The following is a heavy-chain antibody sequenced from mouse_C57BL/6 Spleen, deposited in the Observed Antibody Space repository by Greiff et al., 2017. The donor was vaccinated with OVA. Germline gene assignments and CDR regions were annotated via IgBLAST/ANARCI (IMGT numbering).Heavy chain of an antibody. CDR1: GYTFTDYN. CDR3: ARSGGRNYFDY. V-gene: IGHV1-18*01. CDR2: INPNNGGT. Sequence: VQLQQSVPELVKPGASVKIPCKASGYTFTDYNMDWVKQSHGKSLEWIGDINPNNGGTIYNQKFKGKATLTVDKSSSTAYMELRSLTSEDTAVYYCARSGGRNYFDYGGQGTTLTVSS. J-gene: IGHJ2*01. D-gene: IGHD3-1*01.